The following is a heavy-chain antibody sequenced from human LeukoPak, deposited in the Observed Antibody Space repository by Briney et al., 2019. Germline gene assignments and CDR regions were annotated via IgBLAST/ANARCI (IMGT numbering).Heavy chain of an antibody. CDR1: GASISSFY. Sequence: SETLSLTCTVSGASISSFYWSWIRQPAGKGLQWIGRIHTSGSANYNPSLKSRVTMSVDTSKNQFSLKLTSVTAADAAVYYCAREGPVAGPWGQGTLVTVSS. J-gene: IGHJ5*02. CDR2: IHTSGSA. D-gene: IGHD6-13*01. V-gene: IGHV4-4*07. CDR3: AREGPVAGP.